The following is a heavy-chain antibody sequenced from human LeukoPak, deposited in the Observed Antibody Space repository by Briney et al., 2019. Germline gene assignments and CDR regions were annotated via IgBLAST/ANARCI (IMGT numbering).Heavy chain of an antibody. D-gene: IGHD3-10*01. V-gene: IGHV4-39*01. Sequence: TSETLSLTCTVSGGSISSSSYYWGWIRQPPGQGLEWIGSIYYSGSTYYNPSLKSRVTISVDTSKNQFSLKLSSVTAADTAVYYCASEGLLLWFGELSARSAFDIWGPGTLVTVSS. CDR1: GGSISSSSYY. CDR2: IYYSGST. J-gene: IGHJ3*02. CDR3: ASEGLLLWFGELSARSAFDI.